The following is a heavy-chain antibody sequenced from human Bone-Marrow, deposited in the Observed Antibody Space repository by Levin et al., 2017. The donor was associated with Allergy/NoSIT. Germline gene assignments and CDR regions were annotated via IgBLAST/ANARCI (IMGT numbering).Heavy chain of an antibody. CDR2: LSRSGSYI. CDR1: GFSLSSYA. V-gene: IGHV3-21*01. Sequence: PGGSLRLSCAASGFSLSSYAMTWVRQASGKGLEWVSSLSRSGSYIYYADSVKGRFTISRDNAGLSLYLQMNRLGPEDTAVYYCARRYKNGSLDSYGMDVWGQGTTVTVSS. J-gene: IGHJ6*02. CDR3: ARRYKNGSLDSYGMDV. D-gene: IGHD3-10*01.